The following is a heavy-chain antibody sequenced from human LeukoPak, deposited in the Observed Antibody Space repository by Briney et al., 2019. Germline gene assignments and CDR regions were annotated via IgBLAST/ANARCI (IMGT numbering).Heavy chain of an antibody. CDR1: GFTFSSYA. V-gene: IGHV3-23*01. CDR3: AKGSRYCSSTSCYQRFDY. Sequence: GGSLRLSCAASGFTFSSYAMSWVRQAPGKGLEWVSAISGSGGSTYYADSVKGRFTISRDNSKNTLYLQMNSLRAEGTAVYYCAKGSRYCSSTSCYQRFDYWGQGTLVTVSS. J-gene: IGHJ4*02. D-gene: IGHD2-2*01. CDR2: ISGSGGST.